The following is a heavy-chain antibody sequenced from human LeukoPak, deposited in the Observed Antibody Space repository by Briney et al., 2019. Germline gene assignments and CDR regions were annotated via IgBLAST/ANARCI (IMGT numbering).Heavy chain of an antibody. CDR3: ARDRGVRGYQLLYYYFDY. CDR1: GYTFTNYY. V-gene: IGHV1-2*02. J-gene: IGHJ4*02. D-gene: IGHD2-2*02. CDR2: INPNSGGT. Sequence: REAAVKVSCKASGYTFTNYYMHWVRQAPGQGPEWMGWINPNSGGTNYAQKFQGRVTMTRDTSISTAYMELSRLRSDDTAVYYCARDRGVRGYQLLYYYFDYWGQGTLVTVSS.